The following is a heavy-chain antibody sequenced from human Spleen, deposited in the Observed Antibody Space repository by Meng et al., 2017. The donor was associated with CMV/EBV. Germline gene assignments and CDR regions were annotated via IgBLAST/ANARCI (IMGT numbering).Heavy chain of an antibody. CDR3: ARPAFGSGNYYNY. CDR2: ITGGGDIT. J-gene: IGHJ4*02. V-gene: IGHV3-23*01. CDR1: GFSFSSYG. D-gene: IGHD3-10*01. Sequence: ASGFSFSSYGLTWVRQRPEKGLEWVSTITGGGDITYYADSVKGRFTISRDNSKNTLYLQIDSPRAEDTAIYYCARPAFGSGNYYNYWGQGTLVTVSS.